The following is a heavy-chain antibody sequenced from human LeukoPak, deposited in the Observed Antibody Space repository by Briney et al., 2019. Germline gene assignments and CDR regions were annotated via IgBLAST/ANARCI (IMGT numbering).Heavy chain of an antibody. CDR1: GGSFSGYY. CDR2: INHSGST. J-gene: IGHJ4*02. CDR3: ARGKRFVGFDY. V-gene: IGHV4-34*01. Sequence: PSGTLSLTCAVYGGSFSGYYWSWIRQPPGKGLEWIGEINHSGSTNYNPSLKSRVTISVDTSKNQFSLKLSSVTAADTAVYYCARGKRFVGFDYWGQGTLVTVSS. D-gene: IGHD2-15*01.